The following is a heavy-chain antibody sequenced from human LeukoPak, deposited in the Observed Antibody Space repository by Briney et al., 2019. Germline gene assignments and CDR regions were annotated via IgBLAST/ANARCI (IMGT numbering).Heavy chain of an antibody. Sequence: PGGSLRLSCAASGFTLSSHSMNWFRQPPGKGLEEGSAIISSSSYIYCAASLKGRFTISRDNSKNSLYLQMNTLTAEDTAFYYCARAAENYGGRFDSWGQGTLVTVSS. CDR1: GFTLSSHS. CDR2: IISSSSYI. V-gene: IGHV3-21*01. J-gene: IGHJ4*02. D-gene: IGHD3-16*01. CDR3: ARAAENYGGRFDS.